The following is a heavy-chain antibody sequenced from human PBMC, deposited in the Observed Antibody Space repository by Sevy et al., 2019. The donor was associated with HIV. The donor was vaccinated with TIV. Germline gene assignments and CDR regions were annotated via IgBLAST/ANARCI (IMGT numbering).Heavy chain of an antibody. CDR3: ARGPSFLVVSDAPVDY. V-gene: IGHV3-48*01. CDR1: GFTFSTNS. J-gene: IGHJ4*02. CDR2: INSRSSTI. Sequence: GGSLRLSCVASGFTFSTNSMNWVRQAPGKGLEWVSYINSRSSTIHYADSVKGRYTILRDNAQNSLYLQMISLRGEDTAVYYCARGPSFLVVSDAPVDYWGQGTLVTVSS. D-gene: IGHD2-8*02.